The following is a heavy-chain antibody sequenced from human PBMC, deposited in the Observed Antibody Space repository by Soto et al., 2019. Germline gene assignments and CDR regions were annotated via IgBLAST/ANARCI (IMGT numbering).Heavy chain of an antibody. CDR1: GFSFRNYA. CDR2: ISGGGGST. V-gene: IGHV3-23*04. D-gene: IGHD3-3*01. Sequence: QLVESGGGSLQPGGSPRLSCAASGFSFRNYAMTWVRQSPGKGLEWVSLISGGGGSTDYADSVKGRFSISRDNSQNMLYLQMNGLRGEDTALYYCAKLKGGLGRFYGMDAWGQGTMVIVSS. CDR3: AKLKGGLGRFYGMDA. J-gene: IGHJ6*02.